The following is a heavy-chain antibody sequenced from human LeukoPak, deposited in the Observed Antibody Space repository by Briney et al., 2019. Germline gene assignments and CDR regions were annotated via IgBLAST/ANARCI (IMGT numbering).Heavy chain of an antibody. CDR3: TTGKSSTSPRFDY. J-gene: IGHJ4*02. Sequence: GGSLRLSCAASGFTFSNAWMSWVRQAPGKRLEWVGRIKSKTDGGTTDYAAPVKGRFTISRDDSKNTLYLQMNSLKTEDTAVYYCTTGKSSTSPRFDYWGQGTLVTVSS. D-gene: IGHD2-2*01. CDR2: IKSKTDGGTT. V-gene: IGHV3-15*01. CDR1: GFTFSNAW.